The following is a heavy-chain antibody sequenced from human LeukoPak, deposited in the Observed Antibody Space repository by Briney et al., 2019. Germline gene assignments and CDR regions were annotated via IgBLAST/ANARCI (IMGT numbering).Heavy chain of an antibody. Sequence: SETLSLTCYVSGDSISSSYFWGWIRQPPGTGLEWIGSISHSENTFYNPSLKGRVTISVDTSKNHFSLNLSAVTAADTAVYYCARARKYNGNPNWIDLWGQGVLVTVSS. CDR3: ARARKYNGNPNWIDL. D-gene: IGHD2-8*01. CDR2: ISHSENT. CDR1: GDSISSSYF. J-gene: IGHJ5*02. V-gene: IGHV4-38-2*02.